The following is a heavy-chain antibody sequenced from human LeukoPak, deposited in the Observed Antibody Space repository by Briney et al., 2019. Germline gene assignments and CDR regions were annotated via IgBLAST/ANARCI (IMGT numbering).Heavy chain of an antibody. CDR2: IYYSGST. CDR1: GGSISSYY. J-gene: IGHJ6*03. V-gene: IGHV4-59*01. Sequence: PSKTLSLTCTVSGGSISSYYWSWIRQPPGKGLEWIGYIYYSGSTNYNPSLKSRVTISVDTSKNQFSLKLSSVTAADTAVYYCARCGAYSSSPYYYYYMDVWGKGTTVTVSS. CDR3: ARCGAYSSSPYYYYYMDV. D-gene: IGHD6-13*01.